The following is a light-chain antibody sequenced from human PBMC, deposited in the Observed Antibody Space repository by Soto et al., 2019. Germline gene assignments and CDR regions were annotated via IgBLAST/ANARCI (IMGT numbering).Light chain of an antibody. Sequence: EIVLTQSPGTLSVSPGERATLSCRVSQSVSSSYLAWYQQKPGQAPRLLIYGTSSRATGIPERFSGSGSGTDFTLTISRLEPEDFAVYYCQHYGSSRTFGQGTKVDIK. V-gene: IGKV3-20*01. CDR2: GTS. CDR1: QSVSSSY. J-gene: IGKJ1*01. CDR3: QHYGSSRT.